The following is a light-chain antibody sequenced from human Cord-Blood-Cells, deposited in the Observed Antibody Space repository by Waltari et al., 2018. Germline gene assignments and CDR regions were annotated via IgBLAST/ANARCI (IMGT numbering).Light chain of an antibody. V-gene: IGKV1-5*01. Sequence: DIQMTQPPSTLSASVGDRVTITCRASQSISSWLAWYQQKPGKAPKILIYDASSLESGVPSRFSGSGSGTEFTLTISSLQPDDFATYYCQQYNSYLWTFGQGTKVEIK. CDR2: DAS. J-gene: IGKJ1*01. CDR3: QQYNSYLWT. CDR1: QSISSW.